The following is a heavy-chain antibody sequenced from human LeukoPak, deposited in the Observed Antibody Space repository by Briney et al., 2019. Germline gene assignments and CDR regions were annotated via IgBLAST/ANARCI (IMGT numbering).Heavy chain of an antibody. V-gene: IGHV4-59*08. CDR3: ARHAGRGQTYYYESSGYSDAFDI. J-gene: IGHJ3*02. Sequence: PSETLSHTCTVSGGSITSYYWSWIRQPPGKGLEWIGYIYYSGSTNYNPSLKSRVTISVDTSKNQFSLKLSSVTAADTAVYYCARHAGRGQTYYYESSGYSDAFDIWGQGTIVTVSS. D-gene: IGHD3-22*01. CDR2: IYYSGST. CDR1: GGSITSYY.